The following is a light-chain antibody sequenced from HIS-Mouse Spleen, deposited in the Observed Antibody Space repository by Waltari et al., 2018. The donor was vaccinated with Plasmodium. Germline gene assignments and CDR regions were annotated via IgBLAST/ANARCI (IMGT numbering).Light chain of an antibody. CDR3: QSADSSGTYWV. J-gene: IGLJ3*02. Sequence: SYELTQPPSVSVSPGQTARITCSGDALPKQYAYWYQQKPGQAPVLVIYKDSERPSGIPEPFSGSSSGTTVTLTISGVQAEDEADYYCQSADSSGTYWVFGGGTKLTVL. CDR1: ALPKQY. V-gene: IGLV3-25*03. CDR2: KDS.